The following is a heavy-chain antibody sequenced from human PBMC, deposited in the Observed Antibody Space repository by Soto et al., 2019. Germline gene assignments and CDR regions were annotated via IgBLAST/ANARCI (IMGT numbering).Heavy chain of an antibody. Sequence: GESLKISCQASGYSFTSYWIAWVRQIPWKGLEWMGIIYPDDSDTRYNPSFQGQVTISADKSISTAYLQWSSPKASDTAMYYCARTSAGGKYYYGMDVWGQGTTVTVSS. V-gene: IGHV5-51*01. D-gene: IGHD6-13*01. CDR1: GYSFTSYW. CDR2: IYPDDSDT. CDR3: ARTSAGGKYYYGMDV. J-gene: IGHJ6*02.